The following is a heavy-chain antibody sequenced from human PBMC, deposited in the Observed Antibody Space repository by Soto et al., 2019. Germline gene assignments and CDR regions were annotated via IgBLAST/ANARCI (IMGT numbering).Heavy chain of an antibody. CDR1: GGSISSGGYY. D-gene: IGHD3-10*01. V-gene: IGHV4-31*03. CDR3: AGGGAYYSMGV. CDR2: IYRSGNA. J-gene: IGHJ6*02. Sequence: ASETLSLTCTVSGGSISSGGYYWSWIRQHPGKGLEWIGYIYRSGNAYYNPSLKSRVAISVDTSKNQFSLKVSSVTVADTAMYCCAGGGAYYSMGVWGQGTTVTVSS.